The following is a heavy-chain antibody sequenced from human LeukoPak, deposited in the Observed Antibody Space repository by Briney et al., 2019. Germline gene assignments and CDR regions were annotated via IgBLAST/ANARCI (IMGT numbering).Heavy chain of an antibody. CDR1: GCTFNSYA. D-gene: IGHD3-22*01. V-gene: IGHV1-69*13. CDR2: IIPIFGTA. Sequence: AASLKVSCKASGCTFNSYAISMVRQAPRQGLEWMGGIIPIFGTANYAQKFQGRVTITADESTSTAYMELSSLRSEDTAVYYCARTIGSSGYSATYYFDYWGQGTLVTVSS. J-gene: IGHJ4*02. CDR3: ARTIGSSGYSATYYFDY.